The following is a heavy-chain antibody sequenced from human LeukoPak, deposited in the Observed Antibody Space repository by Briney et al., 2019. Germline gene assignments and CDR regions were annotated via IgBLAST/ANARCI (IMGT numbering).Heavy chain of an antibody. CDR1: VFTSSNYG. V-gene: IGHV3-30*18. Sequence: PGGCLSLSREPSVFTSSNYGMHWVRQAAGKGREGLAVFSKGGCVQYNAVSVKGRFTISRDNSKNTLSLQINSLRAKDTALYYWTKEGGPMAVTMERYSFDQWGKGTWSPSPQ. CDR3: TKEGGPMAVTMERYSFDQ. CDR2: FSKGGCVQ. D-gene: IGHD4/OR15-4a*01. J-gene: IGHJ4*02.